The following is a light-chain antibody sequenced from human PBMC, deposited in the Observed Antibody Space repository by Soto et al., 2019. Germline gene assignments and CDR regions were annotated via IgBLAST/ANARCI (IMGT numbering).Light chain of an antibody. CDR1: QTVSSSY. Sequence: EIVLTQSPGTLSLSPGERATLSCRASQTVSSSYLAWYQQKAGQAPRLLIYDASIRATAIPDRFSGGGSGTVFTFTICILVPEDSAVYYCQQYGSSPVTFGQGTRLEI. J-gene: IGKJ5*01. CDR2: DAS. CDR3: QQYGSSPVT. V-gene: IGKV3-20*01.